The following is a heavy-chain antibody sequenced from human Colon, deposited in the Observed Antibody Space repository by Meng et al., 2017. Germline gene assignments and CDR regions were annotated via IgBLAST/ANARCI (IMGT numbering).Heavy chain of an antibody. CDR2: SNTKPGNP. J-gene: IGHJ4*02. CDR1: GYLFSYYA. V-gene: IGHV7-4-1*02. D-gene: IGHD6-13*01. Sequence: QVQLVQSGSELKKPGASVKVTCKTSGYLFSYYAMNWVRQAPGRGLEWMGWSNTKPGNPTYAQAFTGRFVFSLDPSVSTAYLQINDLKADDTAVYYCAREGSDSWIDYWGQGTMVTVSS. CDR3: AREGSDSWIDY.